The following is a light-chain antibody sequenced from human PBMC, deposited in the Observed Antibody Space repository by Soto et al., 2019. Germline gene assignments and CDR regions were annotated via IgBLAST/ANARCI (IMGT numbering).Light chain of an antibody. Sequence: QSVLTQPASVSGSPGQSITLSCPGTRSDIGGSDYVSWYQQHPGTAPKLMIYEVSNRPSGVSDRFSGSRSGNTASLTISGLQAEDESDYYCISYTNSSTWVFGGGTKLTVL. J-gene: IGLJ3*02. CDR1: RSDIGGSDY. V-gene: IGLV2-14*01. CDR3: ISYTNSSTWV. CDR2: EVS.